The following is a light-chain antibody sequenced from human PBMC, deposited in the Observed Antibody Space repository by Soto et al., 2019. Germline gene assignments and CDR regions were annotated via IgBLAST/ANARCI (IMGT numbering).Light chain of an antibody. CDR3: QQSYSTTRT. V-gene: IGKV1-39*01. J-gene: IGKJ1*01. Sequence: IQLTQSPSSLSASVGDRVTITCRASQRLXSHFNWYQEKPGKAPKILXDHASSLQRGGPSRLSGSGSGTDFTLPISSLQPEYFATYYCQQSYSTTRTFGQGTKVDIK. CDR1: QRLXSH. CDR2: HAS.